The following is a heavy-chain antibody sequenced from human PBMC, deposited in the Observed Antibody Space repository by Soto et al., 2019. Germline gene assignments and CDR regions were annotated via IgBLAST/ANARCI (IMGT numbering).Heavy chain of an antibody. V-gene: IGHV4-34*01. CDR2: INHSGST. CDR1: GGSFSGYY. D-gene: IGHD3-10*01. CDR3: ARGYGSGSYYDYYYYGMDV. Sequence: PSETLSLTCAVYGGSFSGYYWSWIRQPPGKGLEWIGEINHSGSTNYNPSLKSRVTISVDTSKNQFSLKLSSVTAADTAVYYCARGYGSGSYYDYYYYGMDVWGQGTTVTVSS. J-gene: IGHJ6*02.